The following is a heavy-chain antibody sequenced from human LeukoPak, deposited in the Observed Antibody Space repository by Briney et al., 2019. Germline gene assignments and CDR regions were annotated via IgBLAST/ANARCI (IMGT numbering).Heavy chain of an antibody. CDR3: ARGSARMVANPLFDY. J-gene: IGHJ4*02. CDR2: IYTSGST. CDR1: GGSISSGSNY. V-gene: IGHV4-61*02. D-gene: IGHD5-12*01. Sequence: SQTLSLTCTVSGGSISSGSNYWSWIRQPAGKGLEWIGRIYTSGSTNHNPSLKSRVTISVDTSKNQFSLNLSSVTAADTAVYYCARGSARMVANPLFDYWGQGTLVTVSS.